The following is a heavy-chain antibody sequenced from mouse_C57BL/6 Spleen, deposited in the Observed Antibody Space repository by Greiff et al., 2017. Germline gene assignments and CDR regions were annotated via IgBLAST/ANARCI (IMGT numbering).Heavy chain of an antibody. J-gene: IGHJ4*01. CDR2: IDPETGGT. Sequence: QVQLKESGAELVRPGASVTLSCTASGYTFTDYEMHWVKQTPVHGLEWIGAIDPETGGTAYNQKFKGKAILTADKSSSTAYMELRSLTSEDSAVYYCNYYSTLYAMDYWGQGTSVTVSS. V-gene: IGHV1-15*01. D-gene: IGHD2-5*01. CDR1: GYTFTDYE. CDR3: NYYSTLYAMDY.